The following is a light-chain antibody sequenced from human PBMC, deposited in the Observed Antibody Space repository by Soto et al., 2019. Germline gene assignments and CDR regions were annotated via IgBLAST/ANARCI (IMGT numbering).Light chain of an antibody. V-gene: IGKV1-9*01. J-gene: IGKJ4*01. CDR3: QQLNRDPLT. CDR1: QGISSY. CDR2: AAS. Sequence: IQLTQSPSALSASVGDRVTITFRSSQGISSYLAWYQQKPGQAPKLLIYAASTLQSGVPSRFSGRASGTDFTLTISSLQTEDFATYYWQQLNRDPLTFGGGTKV.